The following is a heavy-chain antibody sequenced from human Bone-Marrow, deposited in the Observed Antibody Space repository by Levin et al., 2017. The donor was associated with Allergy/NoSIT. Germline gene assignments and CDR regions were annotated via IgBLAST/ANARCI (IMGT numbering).Heavy chain of an antibody. D-gene: IGHD1-26*01. CDR3: AEGFSGSAPYNWFGP. V-gene: IGHV3-23*01. CDR1: ASAFSTYA. Sequence: ASVKVSCAASASAFSTYAMSWVRQSPGKGLEWVSAISGSGGDTFYAVSVKGRFTISRDNSKNTLYLQMNSLRAEDTAVYYCAEGFSGSAPYNWFGPWGQGTLVTVSS. J-gene: IGHJ5*02. CDR2: ISGSGGDT.